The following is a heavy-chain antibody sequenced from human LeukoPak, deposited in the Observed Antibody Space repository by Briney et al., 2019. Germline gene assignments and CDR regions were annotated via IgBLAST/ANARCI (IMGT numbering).Heavy chain of an antibody. V-gene: IGHV4-61*02. CDR3: ARSECGGVRVWYFDL. J-gene: IGHJ2*01. D-gene: IGHD2-8*02. Sequence: SETLSLTCTVSGGSISSGSYYWSWIRQPAGKGLEWIGRIYTTGSTNYNPSLKSRVTISIDTSNNQFSLKLSSVTDADTAVYDGARSECGGVRVWYFDLWGRGTLVTVSS. CDR2: IYTTGST. CDR1: GGSISSGSYY.